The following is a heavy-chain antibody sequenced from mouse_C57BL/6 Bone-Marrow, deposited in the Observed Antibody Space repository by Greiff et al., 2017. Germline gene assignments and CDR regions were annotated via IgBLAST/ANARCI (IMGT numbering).Heavy chain of an antibody. V-gene: IGHV7-3*01. Sequence: EVKLEESGGGLVQPGGSLSLSCAASGFTFTDYYMSWVRQPPGKALAWLGFIRHKANGYTTEYSASVKGRFTISRDNSQSILYLQMNAQRAEDSATYYCARYYYGSSYDGYFDVWRTGTTVTVSS. CDR1: GFTFTDYY. J-gene: IGHJ1*03. CDR2: IRHKANGYTT. CDR3: ARYYYGSSYDGYFDV. D-gene: IGHD1-1*01.